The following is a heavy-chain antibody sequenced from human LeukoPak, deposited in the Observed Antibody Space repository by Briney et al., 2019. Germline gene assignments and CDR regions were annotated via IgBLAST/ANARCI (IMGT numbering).Heavy chain of an antibody. J-gene: IGHJ4*02. CDR1: GGSINSNY. Sequence: SETLSLTCTASGGSINSNYWTWIRQPAGKGLEWIGRIPTSGITNYSPSLKSRVTISLDKSKNQFSLILASVTAADTALYYCAREASIAAAGWISDYWGQGTLVTVSS. CDR2: IPTSGIT. CDR3: AREASIAAAGWISDY. D-gene: IGHD6-13*01. V-gene: IGHV4-4*07.